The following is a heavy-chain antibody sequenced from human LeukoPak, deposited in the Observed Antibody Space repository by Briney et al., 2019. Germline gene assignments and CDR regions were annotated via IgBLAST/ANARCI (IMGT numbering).Heavy chain of an antibody. V-gene: IGHV1-69*04. CDR1: GGTFSSYA. Sequence: SVNVSCKASGGTFSSYAISWVRQAPGQGLEWMGRIIPILGIANYAQKFQGRVTITADKSTSTVYMELSSLRSEDTAVYYCARRGSRDGYNWEDYWGQGTLVTVSS. CDR2: IIPILGIA. J-gene: IGHJ4*02. CDR3: ARRGSRDGYNWEDY. D-gene: IGHD5-24*01.